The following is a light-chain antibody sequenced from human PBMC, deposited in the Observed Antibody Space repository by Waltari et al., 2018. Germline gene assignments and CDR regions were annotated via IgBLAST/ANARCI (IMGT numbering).Light chain of an antibody. CDR1: QSISTS. CDR2: AAS. J-gene: IGKJ4*01. Sequence: DIQVTQSPSSLSASVGDSVTITCRTSQSISTSLNWYQQKPGKPPKLLIFAASALQSGVSSRFSGSGSQTDFTLTIRNLQPEDFATYYCQQSYRAPQTFGGGTKVDMK. CDR3: QQSYRAPQT. V-gene: IGKV1-39*01.